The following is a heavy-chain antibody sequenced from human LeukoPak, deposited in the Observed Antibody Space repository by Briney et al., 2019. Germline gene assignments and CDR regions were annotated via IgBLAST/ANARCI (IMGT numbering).Heavy chain of an antibody. CDR3: ARGIRWELGSLNDAFDI. D-gene: IGHD1-26*01. CDR2: IIPIFGTA. Sequence: ASVKVSCKASGGTFSSYAISWVRQAPGQGLEWMGGIIPIFGTANYAQKFQGRVTITTDESTSTAYMELSSLRSEDTAVYYCARGIRWELGSLNDAFDIWGQGTMVTVSS. J-gene: IGHJ3*02. V-gene: IGHV1-69*05. CDR1: GGTFSSYA.